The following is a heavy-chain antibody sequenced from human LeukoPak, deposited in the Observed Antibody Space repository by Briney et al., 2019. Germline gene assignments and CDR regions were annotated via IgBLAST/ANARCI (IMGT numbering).Heavy chain of an antibody. CDR2: IYYGGST. J-gene: IGHJ4*02. CDR1: GGSISSYY. D-gene: IGHD5-24*01. V-gene: IGHV4-59*01. CDR3: ASTVEMATMDFDY. Sequence: SETLSLTCTVSGGSISSYYWSWIRQPPGKGLEWIGYIYYGGSTNYNPSLKSRVTISVDTSKNQFSLKLSSVTAADTAVYYCASTVEMATMDFDYWGQGTLVTVSS.